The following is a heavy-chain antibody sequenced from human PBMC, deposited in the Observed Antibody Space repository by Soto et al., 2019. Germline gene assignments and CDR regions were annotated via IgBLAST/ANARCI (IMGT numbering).Heavy chain of an antibody. CDR3: AKATSETCNGSICYSFDY. D-gene: IGHD2-21*01. CDR2: FSGGRDTT. V-gene: IGHV3-23*01. Sequence: GWSLRLSCGASGFTFSSWAMSWVRQAPGQRLEWVATFSGGRDTTWHADSVKGRFTVSRDSSKNTLSLQMNSLRPEDTALYYCAKATSETCNGSICYSFDYWGQGTLVTVSS. CDR1: GFTFSSWA. J-gene: IGHJ4*02.